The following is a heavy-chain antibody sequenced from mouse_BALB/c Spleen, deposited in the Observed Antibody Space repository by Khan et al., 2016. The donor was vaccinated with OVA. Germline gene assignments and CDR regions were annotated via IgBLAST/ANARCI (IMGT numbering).Heavy chain of an antibody. V-gene: IGHV5-15*02. J-gene: IGHJ4*01. CDR1: GFTFSDYG. CDR2: ISSLAYSI. CDR3: ARSCAMDD. Sequence: EVELVEPGGGLVQPGGSRKLSCASSGFTFSDYGLAWVRQDPGKVPEWVAFISSLAYSIYYADTVTGRFTISRGNAKKTLYLEKSSLSAEETAMYYCARSCAMDDWGQGTSVTVSS.